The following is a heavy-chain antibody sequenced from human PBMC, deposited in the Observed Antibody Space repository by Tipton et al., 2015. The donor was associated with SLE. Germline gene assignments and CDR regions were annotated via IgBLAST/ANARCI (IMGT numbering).Heavy chain of an antibody. V-gene: IGHV4-38-2*01. J-gene: IGHJ5*02. CDR3: AREAKYSGIYYNWFDT. Sequence: TLSLTCAVSGYSISSGYYWGWIRQPPGKGLEWIGSIYYSGNTYYNASLESRVTISVDTSKSQFSLKLSSGAAADTAVYYCAREAKYSGIYYNWFDTWGQGTLVTVSP. CDR2: IYYSGNT. D-gene: IGHD1-26*01. CDR1: GYSISSGYY.